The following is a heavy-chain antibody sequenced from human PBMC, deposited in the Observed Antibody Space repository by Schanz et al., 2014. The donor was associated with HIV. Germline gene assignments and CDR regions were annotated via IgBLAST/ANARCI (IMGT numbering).Heavy chain of an antibody. D-gene: IGHD2-2*01. CDR2: ISEFGGSA. Sequence: EVHLVESGGDLVQPGGSLRLSCAASGFTFSSHAMTWVRQAPGKGLEWVSGISEFGGSAWYADSVKGRFTISRDNSKNTLYLQMDSLRAEDTALYFCAKSTWVDNCGQGTLVTVSS. CDR3: AKSTWVDN. J-gene: IGHJ4*02. V-gene: IGHV3-23*04. CDR1: GFTFSSHA.